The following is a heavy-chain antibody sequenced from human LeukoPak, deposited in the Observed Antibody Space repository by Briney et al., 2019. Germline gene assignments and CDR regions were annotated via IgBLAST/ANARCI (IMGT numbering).Heavy chain of an antibody. CDR1: GYTFTSYY. Sequence: ASVKVSCKASGYTFTSYYMHWVRQAPGQGLEGMGVINPTGDTTNYAQKFQGRVTMTRDTSISTAYMELSRLRSDDTAVYYCARSNIVVVVAATHPFDYWGQGTLVTVSS. CDR3: ARSNIVVVVAATHPFDY. V-gene: IGHV1-2*02. J-gene: IGHJ4*02. CDR2: INPTGDTT. D-gene: IGHD2-15*01.